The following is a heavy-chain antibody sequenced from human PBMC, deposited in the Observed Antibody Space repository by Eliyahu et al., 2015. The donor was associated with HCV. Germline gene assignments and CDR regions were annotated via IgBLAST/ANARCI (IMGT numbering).Heavy chain of an antibody. Sequence: EVQLLESGGDLVQPGGSLRXSCAASGITLSXYAMSWFRQAPGKGLEXVSGISGSGETTFSADSLKGRFTIPRDNSKNTLYLQMKSLRAEDTALYYCAKDQSGGYSGYALIWGQGTLVTVSS. D-gene: IGHD5-12*01. CDR2: ISGSGETT. CDR1: GITLSXYA. J-gene: IGHJ4*02. V-gene: IGHV3-23*01. CDR3: AKDQSGGYSGYALI.